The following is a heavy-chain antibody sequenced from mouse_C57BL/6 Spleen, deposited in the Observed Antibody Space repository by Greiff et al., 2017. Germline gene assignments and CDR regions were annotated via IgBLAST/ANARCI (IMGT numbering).Heavy chain of an antibody. D-gene: IGHD5-5*01. J-gene: IGHJ1*03. CDR2: IDPEDGVT. CDR1: GFNIKDYY. V-gene: IGHV14-2*01. CDR3: ARELPWYFDV. Sequence: VQLQQSGAELVKPGASVKLSCTASGFNIKDYYMHWVKQRPEQGLEWIGRIDPEDGVTKYAPKFQGKATITADKSSNTAYLPLSSLTSEDTAVYYCARELPWYFDVWGTGTTVTVSS.